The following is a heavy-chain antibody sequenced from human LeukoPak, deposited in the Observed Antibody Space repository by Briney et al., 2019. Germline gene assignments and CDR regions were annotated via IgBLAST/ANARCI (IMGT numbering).Heavy chain of an antibody. CDR3: AREGDSAGWYRPAFRLLDY. CDR2: ISGYNAET. V-gene: IGHV1-18*01. Sequence: GASVKVSCKTSGYTFTSYGLYWVRRAPGQGLEWMGWISGYNAETNYARKFQGRVTMTTDTSTTTAYMELTSLTSDDTALYYCAREGDSAGWYRPAFRLLDYWGQGTMVTVSS. J-gene: IGHJ4*02. CDR1: GYTFTSYG. D-gene: IGHD6-19*01.